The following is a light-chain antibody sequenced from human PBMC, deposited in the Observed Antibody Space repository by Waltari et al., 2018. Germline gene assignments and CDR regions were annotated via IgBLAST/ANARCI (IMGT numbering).Light chain of an antibody. J-gene: IGKJ2*01. Sequence: EIVMTQSPLSLPVTPGWPSSISRRPSQSLRPLNGYNYSDWYLQKPGPSPKLLIFLGSSRASGVPGRFSGSGSGTDFTLLISRVEADAVGVYYCMQARQTPFTFGQGTKLEI. CDR2: LGS. CDR3: MQARQTPFT. V-gene: IGKV2-28*01. CDR1: QSLRPLNGYNY.